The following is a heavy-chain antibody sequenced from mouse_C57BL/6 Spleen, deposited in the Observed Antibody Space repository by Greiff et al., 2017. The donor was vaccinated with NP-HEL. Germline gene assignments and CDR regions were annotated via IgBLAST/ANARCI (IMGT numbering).Heavy chain of an antibody. Sequence: QVQLQQPGAELVKPGASVKLSCKASGYTFTSYWMQWVKQRPGQGLEWIGEIDPSDSYTNYNQKFKGKATLTVDTSSSTAYMQLSSLTSEDSAVYYCARGEAGIRYYFDYWGQGTTLTVSS. CDR3: ARGEAGIRYYFDY. CDR1: GYTFTSYW. V-gene: IGHV1-50*01. CDR2: IDPSDSYT. J-gene: IGHJ2*01. D-gene: IGHD4-1*01.